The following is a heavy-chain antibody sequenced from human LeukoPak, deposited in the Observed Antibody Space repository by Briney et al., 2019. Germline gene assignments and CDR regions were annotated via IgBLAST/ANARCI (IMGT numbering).Heavy chain of an antibody. CDR2: VYYSGSN. J-gene: IGHJ4*02. CDR1: GGSTSSYY. Sequence: SETLSLTCTVSGGSTSSYYWSWIRQPPGKGLEWIGDVYYSGSNNYNPSLKSRVTMSLAPSRNQFSLKLRSVTAADMAVYYCARLRVYYFDYWGQGTLVTVSS. V-gene: IGHV4-59*01. CDR3: ARLRVYYFDY.